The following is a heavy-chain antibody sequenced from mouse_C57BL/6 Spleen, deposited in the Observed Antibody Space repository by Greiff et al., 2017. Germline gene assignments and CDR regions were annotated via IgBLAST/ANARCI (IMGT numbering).Heavy chain of an antibody. J-gene: IGHJ3*01. D-gene: IGHD2-4*01. V-gene: IGHV5-6*01. Sequence: EVQLVESGGDLVKPGGSLKLSCAASGFTFSSYGMSWVRQTPDKRLEWVATISSGGSYTYYPDSVKGRFTISRDNAKNTLYLQMSSLKSEDTAMYYCARRGDYDEGAWFAYWGQGTLVTVSA. CDR1: GFTFSSYG. CDR2: ISSGGSYT. CDR3: ARRGDYDEGAWFAY.